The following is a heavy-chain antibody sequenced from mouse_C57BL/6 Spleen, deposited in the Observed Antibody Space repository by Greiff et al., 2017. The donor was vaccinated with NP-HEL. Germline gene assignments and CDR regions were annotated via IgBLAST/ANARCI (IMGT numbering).Heavy chain of an antibody. Sequence: EVQLQQSGAELVKPGASVKLSCTASGFNIKDYYMHWVKQRTEQGLEWIGRIDPEDGGTKYAPKFQGKATITADTSSNTAYLPLSSLPSEDTAAYYCARNSEFTTVVDDYVDYWGQGTTLTVSS. CDR2: IDPEDGGT. V-gene: IGHV14-2*01. CDR1: GFNIKDYY. CDR3: ARNSEFTTVVDDYVDY. D-gene: IGHD1-1*01. J-gene: IGHJ2*01.